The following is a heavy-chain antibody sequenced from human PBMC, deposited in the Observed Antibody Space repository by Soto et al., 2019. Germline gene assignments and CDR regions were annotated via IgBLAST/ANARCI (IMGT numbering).Heavy chain of an antibody. Sequence: QVQLVQSGAEVKKPGASVKVSCKASGYTFTSYGISWVRQAPGQGLEWMGWISAYNGNTNYAQKLQGRVTMTTDTSTSTAYTALRRLRSDDSAVYSCVVAAQPYYFDYWGQGTLVTDCS. CDR1: GYTFTSYG. J-gene: IGHJ4*02. CDR2: ISAYNGNT. CDR3: VVAAQPYYFDY. D-gene: IGHD2-15*01. V-gene: IGHV1-18*01.